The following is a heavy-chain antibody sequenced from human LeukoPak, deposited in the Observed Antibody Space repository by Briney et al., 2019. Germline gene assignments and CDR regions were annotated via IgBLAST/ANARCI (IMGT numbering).Heavy chain of an antibody. CDR1: GGSITSSLYY. CDR2: IYYSGST. J-gene: IGHJ4*02. Sequence: SETLSLTCTVSGGSITSSLYYWGWVRQPPGKGLEWIGSIYYSGSTYYNPSLKTRVTISVDTSKNRFSLDLSSVTAADTAVYFCASHAEKGYSSSWSYFDYWGQGILVIVSS. CDR3: ASHAEKGYSSSWSYFDY. V-gene: IGHV4-39*01. D-gene: IGHD6-13*01.